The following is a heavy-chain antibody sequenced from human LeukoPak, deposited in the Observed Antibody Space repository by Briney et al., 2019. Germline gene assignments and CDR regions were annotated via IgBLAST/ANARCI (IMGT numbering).Heavy chain of an antibody. J-gene: IGHJ3*02. CDR3: ARHESYVGNGIRIAAVTDAFDI. V-gene: IGHV5-51*01. CDR1: GYSFTSYW. Sequence: KPGESLKISCKGSGYSFTSYWIGWVRQMPGKGLGWMGIIYPGDSDTRYSPSFQGQVTISADKSISTAYLQWSSLKASDTAMYYCARHESYVGNGIRIAAVTDAFDIWGQGTMVTVSS. D-gene: IGHD6-13*01. CDR2: IYPGDSDT.